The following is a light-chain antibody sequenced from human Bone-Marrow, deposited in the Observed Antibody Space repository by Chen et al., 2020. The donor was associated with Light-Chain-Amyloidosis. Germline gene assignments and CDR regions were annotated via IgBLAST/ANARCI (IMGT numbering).Light chain of an antibody. CDR3: QSYQGSSQGV. V-gene: IGLV6-57*01. CDR1: SGSIATNY. Sequence: NFMLTQPHSVSESPGKTVIISCTRSSGSIATNYVQGYQQRPGSSPTTVIYEDDQRPSGVPNRFSGSIDRSSNSASLTISGLKTEDEADYYCQSYQGSSQGVFGGGTKLTVL. CDR2: EDD. J-gene: IGLJ3*02.